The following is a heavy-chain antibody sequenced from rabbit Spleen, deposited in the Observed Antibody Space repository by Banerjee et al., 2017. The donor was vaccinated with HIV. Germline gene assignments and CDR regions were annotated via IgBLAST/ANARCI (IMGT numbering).Heavy chain of an antibody. CDR1: GFSFSSSYW. J-gene: IGHJ4*01. CDR2: ILTGGGNT. Sequence: QEQLEESGGDLVKPEGSLTLTCTASGFSFSSSYWICWVRQAPGKGLEWIGCILTGGGNTYYAPWANGRFTISSQNAQNTLYLQLNSLTVADTATYFCARGWMSGWGDLWGPGTLVTVS. D-gene: IGHD4-1*01. CDR3: ARGWMSGWGDL. V-gene: IGHV1S45*01.